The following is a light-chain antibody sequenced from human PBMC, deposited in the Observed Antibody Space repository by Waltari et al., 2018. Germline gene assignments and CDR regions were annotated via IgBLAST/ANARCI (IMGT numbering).Light chain of an antibody. V-gene: IGKV1-5*03. CDR2: EAS. CDR1: QSIGKN. CDR3: QQYKSYPVT. Sequence: DIQMTQSPTTLTASVGDRVTITCRASQSIGKNLAWYQQKPGKAPKLLIYEASNLERGVSLKISGSGSGTEFTLTISSLQPDDFATYYCQQYKSYPVTFGQGTRLQIK. J-gene: IGKJ5*01.